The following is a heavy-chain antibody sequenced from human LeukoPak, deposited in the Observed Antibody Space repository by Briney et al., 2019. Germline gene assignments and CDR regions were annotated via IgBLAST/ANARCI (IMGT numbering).Heavy chain of an antibody. CDR1: GGSFSGYY. Sequence: SETLSLTCAVYGGSFSGYYWSWIRQPPGKGLEWIGEINHSGSTNYNPSLKSRVTISVDTSKNQFSLKLSSVTAADTAVYYCARGSRITIFGVVKGWFDPWGQGTLVTVSS. J-gene: IGHJ5*02. CDR3: ARGSRITIFGVVKGWFDP. V-gene: IGHV4-34*01. D-gene: IGHD3-3*01. CDR2: INHSGST.